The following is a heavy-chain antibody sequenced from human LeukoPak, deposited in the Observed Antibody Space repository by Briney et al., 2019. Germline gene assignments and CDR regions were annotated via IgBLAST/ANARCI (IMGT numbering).Heavy chain of an antibody. CDR3: ARVGYSSSWYFYYYYYYMDV. D-gene: IGHD6-13*01. J-gene: IGHJ6*03. V-gene: IGHV3-23*01. CDR2: ISGSGGST. CDR1: GFTFSSYS. Sequence: GGSLRLSCAASGFTFSSYSMNWVRQAPGKGLEWVSAISGSGGSTYYADSVKGRFTIPRDNSKNTLYLQMNSLRAEDTAVYYCARVGYSSSWYFYYYYYYMDVWGKGTTVTVSS.